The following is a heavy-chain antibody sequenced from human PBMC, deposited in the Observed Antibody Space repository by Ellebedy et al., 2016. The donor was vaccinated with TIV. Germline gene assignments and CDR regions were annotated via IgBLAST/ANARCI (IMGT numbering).Heavy chain of an antibody. D-gene: IGHD1-26*01. CDR2: ISGSGVST. V-gene: IGHV3-23*01. CDR1: GFTFSSYA. J-gene: IGHJ4*02. Sequence: GGSLRLXXAASGFTFSSYAMSWVRQAPGKGLEWVSTISGSGVSTYYADSVKGRFTISRDNSKNTLYLQMNSLRAEDTAVYFCTRDSGWEESDWGQGTLVIVSS. CDR3: TRDSGWEESD.